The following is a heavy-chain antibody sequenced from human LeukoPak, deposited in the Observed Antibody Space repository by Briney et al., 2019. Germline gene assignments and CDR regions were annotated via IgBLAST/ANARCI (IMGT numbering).Heavy chain of an antibody. CDR3: AKGSTTEGYLRHDY. D-gene: IGHD4-17*01. CDR2: ISGSGGST. Sequence: PGGSLRLSCAASGFTFSSYAMSWVRQAPGKGLEGVSAISGSGGSTYYADSVKGQFIISRDNSENTLYLQMNSLRADDTAVYYCAKGSTTEGYLRHDYWGQGTLVTVSS. CDR1: GFTFSSYA. V-gene: IGHV3-23*01. J-gene: IGHJ4*02.